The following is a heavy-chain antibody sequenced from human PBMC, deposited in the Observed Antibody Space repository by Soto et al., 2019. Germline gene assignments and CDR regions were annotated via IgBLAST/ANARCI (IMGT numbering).Heavy chain of an antibody. CDR1: GRSISSSSYY. CDR2: IYYSGST. J-gene: IGHJ6*02. CDR3: ASGPKPRGVIIKPRYYDGMDV. Sequence: SETLSLTCTVSGRSISSSSYYWGWIRQPPGKGLEWIGSIYYSGSTYYNPSLKSRVTISVDTSKNQFSLKLSSVTAADTAVYYCASGPKPRGVIIKPRYYDGMDVWGQGTTVT. D-gene: IGHD3-10*01. V-gene: IGHV4-39*01.